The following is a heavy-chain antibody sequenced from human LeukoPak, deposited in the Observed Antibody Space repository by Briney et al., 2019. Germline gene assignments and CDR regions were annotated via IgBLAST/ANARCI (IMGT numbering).Heavy chain of an antibody. CDR2: ISGSGGNT. CDR1: GFTFSAYA. J-gene: IGHJ3*02. Sequence: GGSLRLSCAASGFTFSAYAMIWVRQSPGKGLEWVSAISGSGGNTYYADSVKGRFTISRDNSKNTLYLHMSSLRAEDAAVYYCAKDPSGDYVGAFDSWGQGTMVIVSS. CDR3: AKDPSGDYVGAFDS. D-gene: IGHD4-17*01. V-gene: IGHV3-23*01.